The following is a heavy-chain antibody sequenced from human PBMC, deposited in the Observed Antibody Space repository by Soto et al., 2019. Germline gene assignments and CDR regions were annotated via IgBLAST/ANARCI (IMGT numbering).Heavy chain of an antibody. D-gene: IGHD3-3*01. CDR1: GGTFSSYA. CDR2: IIPIFGTA. V-gene: IGHV1-69*13. CDR3: ARDLKEGGLDEIFGVVPHYYYGMDV. Sequence: ASVKVSCKASGGTFSSYAISWVRQAPGQGLEWMGGIIPIFGTANYAQKFQGRVTITADESTSTAYMELSSLRSEDTAVYYCARDLKEGGLDEIFGVVPHYYYGMDVWGQGTTVTVSS. J-gene: IGHJ6*02.